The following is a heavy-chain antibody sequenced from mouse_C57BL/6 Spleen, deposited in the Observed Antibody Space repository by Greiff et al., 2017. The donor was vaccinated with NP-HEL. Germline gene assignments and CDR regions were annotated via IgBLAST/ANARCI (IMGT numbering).Heavy chain of an antibody. CDR3: ARGSNDAMDY. Sequence: VKLQQPGAELVRPGSSVKLSCKASGYTFTSYWMHWVKQRPIQGLEWIGNIDPSDSETHYNQKFKDKATLTVDKSSSTAYMQLSSLTSEDSAVYYCARGSNDAMDYWGQGTSVTVSS. V-gene: IGHV1-52*01. J-gene: IGHJ4*01. CDR2: IDPSDSET. D-gene: IGHD1-1*01. CDR1: GYTFTSYW.